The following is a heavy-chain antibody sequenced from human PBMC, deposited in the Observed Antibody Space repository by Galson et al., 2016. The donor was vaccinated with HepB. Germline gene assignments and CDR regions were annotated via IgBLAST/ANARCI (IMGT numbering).Heavy chain of an antibody. V-gene: IGHV3-23*01. CDR3: AKGYGFWTAFDY. CDR1: GFTFSSYA. CDR2: ISGTGYST. Sequence: SLRLSCAASGFTFSSYAMSWIRQAPGKGLEWVSAISGTGYSTYYADSVKGRFAISRDNSKNTLYLQMNSLRAEETAVYYCAKGYGFWTAFDYWGQGTLVTVSS. D-gene: IGHD3-3*01. J-gene: IGHJ4*02.